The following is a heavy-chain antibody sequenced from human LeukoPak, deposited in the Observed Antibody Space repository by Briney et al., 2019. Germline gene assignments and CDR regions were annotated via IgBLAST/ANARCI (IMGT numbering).Heavy chain of an antibody. D-gene: IGHD2-2*01. V-gene: IGHV5-51*01. J-gene: IGHJ4*02. CDR1: GYSFTNYW. Sequence: GESLKISCKGSGYSFTNYWIGWVRQMPGKGLEWMGIIYPGDSDTRYSPSFQGQVTISADKSISTAYLQWSSLKASDTAMYYCARHLSYCSSTSCTPGGHWGQGTLVTVSS. CDR3: ARHLSYCSSTSCTPGGH. CDR2: IYPGDSDT.